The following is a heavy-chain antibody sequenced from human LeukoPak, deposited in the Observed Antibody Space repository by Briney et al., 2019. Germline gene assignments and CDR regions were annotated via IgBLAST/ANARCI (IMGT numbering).Heavy chain of an antibody. CDR3: ARLRYFELRWFDP. V-gene: IGHV3-48*04. D-gene: IGHD3-9*01. J-gene: IGHJ5*02. CDR2: VSGSSTAI. Sequence: GGSLRLSCEASGFTFKEYSISWVRQAPGRGLEWLVYVSGSSTAIYHADSVKGRFTISRDNGKNSVYLQMTNLRGEDTAVYYCARLRYFELRWFDPWGQGTLVTVSS. CDR1: GFTFKEYS.